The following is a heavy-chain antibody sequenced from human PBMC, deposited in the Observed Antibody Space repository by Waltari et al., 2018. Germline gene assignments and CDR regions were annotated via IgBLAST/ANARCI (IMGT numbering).Heavy chain of an antibody. CDR3: ARGRVGPGGGYYFDY. D-gene: IGHD1-26*01. Sequence: QVQLQESGPGLVKPSETLSLTCTVSGGSISSYYWSWLRPPPGKGLEWIGYIYYSGSTNYNPSLKSRVTISVDTSKNQFSLKLSSVTAADTAVYYCARGRVGPGGGYYFDYWGQGTLVTVSS. CDR2: IYYSGST. CDR1: GGSISSYY. J-gene: IGHJ4*02. V-gene: IGHV4-59*01.